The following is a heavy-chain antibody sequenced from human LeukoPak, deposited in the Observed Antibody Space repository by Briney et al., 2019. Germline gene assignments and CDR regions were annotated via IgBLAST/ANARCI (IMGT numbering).Heavy chain of an antibody. Sequence: ASVTVSCKASGYTFTGYYMHWVRQAPGQGLEWMGGIIPIFGTANYAQKLQGRVTMTTDTSTSTAYMELRSLRSDDTAVYYCARDVSGDWEGVYFDYWGQGTLVTVSS. CDR1: GYTFTGYY. J-gene: IGHJ4*02. CDR2: IIPIFGTA. D-gene: IGHD2-21*02. V-gene: IGHV1-18*04. CDR3: ARDVSGDWEGVYFDY.